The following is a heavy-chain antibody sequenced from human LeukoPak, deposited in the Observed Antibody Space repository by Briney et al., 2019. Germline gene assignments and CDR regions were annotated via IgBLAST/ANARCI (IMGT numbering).Heavy chain of an antibody. V-gene: IGHV4-38-2*01. CDR3: ARASGYYYDSSGTLGDYFDY. CDR1: GYSISSGYY. D-gene: IGHD3-22*01. Sequence: SETLSLTCAVSGYSISSGYYWGWIRQPPGKGLEWIGSIYHSGSTYYNPSLKSRVTISVDTSKNQFSLQLSSVTAADTAVYYCARASGYYYDSSGTLGDYFDYWGQGTLVTVSS. J-gene: IGHJ4*02. CDR2: IYHSGST.